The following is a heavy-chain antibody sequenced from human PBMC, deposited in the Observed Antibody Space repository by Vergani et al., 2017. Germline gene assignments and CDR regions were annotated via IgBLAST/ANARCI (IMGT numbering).Heavy chain of an antibody. J-gene: IGHJ4*02. Sequence: QVQLVQSGAEVKKPGASVKVSCKASGYTFTSYGISWVRQAPGQGVEWMGWISAYNGNTHYAQKLQGRVTMTTDTSTSTAYMELRSLRSDDTAVYYCARVLWGLGAVADNDYWGQGTLVTVSS. V-gene: IGHV1-18*04. CDR2: ISAYNGNT. D-gene: IGHD6-19*01. CDR3: ARVLWGLGAVADNDY. CDR1: GYTFTSYG.